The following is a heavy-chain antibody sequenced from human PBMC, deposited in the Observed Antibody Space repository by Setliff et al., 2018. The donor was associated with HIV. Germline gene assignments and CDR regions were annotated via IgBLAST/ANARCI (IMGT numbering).Heavy chain of an antibody. CDR3: ARGESIAVAYYHYYYMDV. V-gene: IGHV1-69*13. Sequence: SVKVSCKASGGTFSSYGISWVRQAPGQGLEWMGGIIPIFGTANYAQKFQGRVTITADESTSTAYMELSSLRSEDTAVYYCARGESIAVAYYHYYYMDVWGKGTMVTVSS. CDR1: GGTFSSYG. D-gene: IGHD6-19*01. J-gene: IGHJ6*03. CDR2: IIPIFGTA.